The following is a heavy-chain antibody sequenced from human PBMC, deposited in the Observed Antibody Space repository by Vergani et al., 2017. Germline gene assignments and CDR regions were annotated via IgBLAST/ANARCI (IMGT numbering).Heavy chain of an antibody. CDR1: GFTFSSYG. CDR2: IWYDGSNK. J-gene: IGHJ5*02. V-gene: IGHV3-33*01. D-gene: IGHD5-18*01. Sequence: QVQLVESGGGVVQPGRSLRLSCAASGFTFSSYGMHWVRQAPGKGLEWVAVIWYDGSNKYYADSVKGRFTISRDNSKNTLYLQMNSLRAEDTAVYYCARGPWIQNPNRWFDPWGQGTLVTVSS. CDR3: ARGPWIQNPNRWFDP.